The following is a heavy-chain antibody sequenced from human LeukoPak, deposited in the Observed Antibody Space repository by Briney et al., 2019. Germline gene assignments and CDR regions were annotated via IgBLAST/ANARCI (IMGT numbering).Heavy chain of an antibody. CDR3: ARGGPLDFWSGYYY. CDR2: INHSGST. CDR1: GGSFSGYY. J-gene: IGHJ4*02. D-gene: IGHD3-3*01. Sequence: SETLSLTCAVYGGSFSGYYWSWIRQPPGKGLEWIGEINHSGSTNYNPSLKSRVTISADTSKNQFSLKLSSVTAADTAVYYCARGGPLDFWSGYYYWGQGTLVTVSS. V-gene: IGHV4-34*01.